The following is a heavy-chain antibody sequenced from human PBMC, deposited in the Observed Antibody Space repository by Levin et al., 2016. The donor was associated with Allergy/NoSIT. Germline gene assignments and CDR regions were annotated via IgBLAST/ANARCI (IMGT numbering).Heavy chain of an antibody. Sequence: WIRQPPGKGLEWVSYISSSGSTIYYADSVKGRFTISRDNAKNSLYLQMNSLRAEDTAVYYCARGSFHYDFWSGYPPHFDYWGQGTLVTVSS. D-gene: IGHD3-3*01. CDR2: ISSSGSTI. CDR3: ARGSFHYDFWSGYPPHFDY. V-gene: IGHV3-48*03. J-gene: IGHJ4*02.